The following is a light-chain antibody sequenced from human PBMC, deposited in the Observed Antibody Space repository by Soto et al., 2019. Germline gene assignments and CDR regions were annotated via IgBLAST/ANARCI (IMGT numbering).Light chain of an antibody. CDR3: KSSAGSNTYV. CDR1: KSDIGVYDF. CDR2: EVV. J-gene: IGLJ1*01. Sequence: QSALTQPPSASGSPGQSVTISCTGTKSDIGVYDFVSWYQHHPGKAPRLIIYEVVQRPSGVPDRFSGSKSGNTASLTVSGLQAADEADYFCKSSAGSNTYVSGSGTKVTVL. V-gene: IGLV2-8*01.